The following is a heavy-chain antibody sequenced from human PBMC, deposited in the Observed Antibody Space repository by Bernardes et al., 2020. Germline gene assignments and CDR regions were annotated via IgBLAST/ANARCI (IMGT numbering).Heavy chain of an antibody. V-gene: IGHV3-23*01. CDR2: ISGSGGST. J-gene: IGHJ6*02. CDR1: GFTFSSYA. Sequence: GGSLRLSCAASGFTFSSYAMSWVRQAPGKGLEWVSAISGSGGSTYYADSVKGRFTISRDNSKNTLYLQMNSLRAEDTAVYYCVQTWGYSKFRYYGMDVWGQGTTVTVSS. CDR3: VQTWGYSKFRYYGMDV. D-gene: IGHD3-9*01.